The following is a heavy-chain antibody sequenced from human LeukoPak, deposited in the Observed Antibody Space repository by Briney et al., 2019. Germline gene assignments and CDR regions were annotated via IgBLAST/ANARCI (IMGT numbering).Heavy chain of an antibody. J-gene: IGHJ5*02. CDR2: INHSGST. CDR3: ARKTTVTTGFDP. Sequence: PSESLSLTCAVSGGAFSGYYWSWIRQPPGKGLEWIGEINHSGSTNYTPSLKSRVNISVDTSKNKFSLKLSSVTAADTAVYYCARKTTVTTGFDPWGEGTLVTVSS. V-gene: IGHV4-34*01. D-gene: IGHD4-17*01. CDR1: GGAFSGYY.